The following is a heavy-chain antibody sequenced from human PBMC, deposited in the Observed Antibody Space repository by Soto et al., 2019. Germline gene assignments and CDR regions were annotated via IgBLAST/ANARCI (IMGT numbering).Heavy chain of an antibody. CDR2: VSGGGATT. Sequence: PGRSLRLSCAASGFTFSDYAMNWFRQAPGKGLEWVSTVSGGGATTYYADSVKGRFTISRDNFKRTQYLQMNSLRAEDTAIYYCAKGSGYSYEKFYFDSWGQGT. CDR3: AKGSGYSYEKFYFDS. J-gene: IGHJ4*02. V-gene: IGHV3-23*01. D-gene: IGHD5-18*01. CDR1: GFTFSDYA.